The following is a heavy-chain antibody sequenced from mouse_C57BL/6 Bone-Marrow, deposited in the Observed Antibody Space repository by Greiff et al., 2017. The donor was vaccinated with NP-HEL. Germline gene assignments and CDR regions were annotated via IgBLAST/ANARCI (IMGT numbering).Heavy chain of an antibody. Sequence: EVQLQQSGPVLVKPGASVKMSCKASGYTFTDYYMNWVKQSHGKSLEWIGVINPYNGGTSYNQKFKGKATLTVDKSSSTAYMELNSLTSEDSAVYYCARDGYYFYYFDYWGQGTTLTVSS. V-gene: IGHV1-19*01. CDR2: INPYNGGT. D-gene: IGHD2-3*01. CDR3: ARDGYYFYYFDY. J-gene: IGHJ2*01. CDR1: GYTFTDYY.